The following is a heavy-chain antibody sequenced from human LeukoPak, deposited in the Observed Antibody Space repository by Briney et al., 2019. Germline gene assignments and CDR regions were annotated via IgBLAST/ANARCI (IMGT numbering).Heavy chain of an antibody. J-gene: IGHJ5*02. V-gene: IGHV4-59*01. CDR1: GGSISSYY. CDR3: ARDRGLAYCGGDCYLRGWFDP. CDR2: IYYSGST. Sequence: PSETLSLTCTVSGGSISSYYWSRVRQPPGKGLEWIGYIYYSGSTNYNPSLKSRVTISVDTSKNQFSLKLSSVTAADTAVYYCARDRGLAYCGGDCYLRGWFDPWGQGTLVTVSS. D-gene: IGHD2-21*02.